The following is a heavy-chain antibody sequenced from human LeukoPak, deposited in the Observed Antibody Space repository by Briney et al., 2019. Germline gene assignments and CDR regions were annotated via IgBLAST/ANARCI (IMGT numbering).Heavy chain of an antibody. Sequence: GGSLRLSCAASGFSFSSYEMNWVRQAPGKGLEWVSYISSSGSTIYYADSVKGRFTISRDNAKNSLYLQMNSLRAEDTAVYYCAREVECSGGSCYSGFYNYYYGMDVWGQGTTVTVSS. D-gene: IGHD2-15*01. V-gene: IGHV3-48*03. CDR3: AREVECSGGSCYSGFYNYYYGMDV. CDR1: GFSFSSYE. J-gene: IGHJ6*02. CDR2: ISSSGSTI.